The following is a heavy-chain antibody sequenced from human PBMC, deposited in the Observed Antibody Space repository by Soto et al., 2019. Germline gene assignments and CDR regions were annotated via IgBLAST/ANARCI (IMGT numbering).Heavy chain of an antibody. Sequence: EVQLVESGGGLVQPGGSLRLSCEASGFPFNTYWMHWVRQAPGKRLVWVSRINIEGSTTDYAESVRGRFAISRDNAKKTLYRHINRLRDEDTAVYYCTRDRGVNFYGGFYYWGRGPLFTVSP. CDR1: GFPFNTYW. V-gene: IGHV3-74*01. CDR2: INIEGSTT. J-gene: IGHJ4*02. D-gene: IGHD4-17*01. CDR3: TRDRGVNFYGGFYY.